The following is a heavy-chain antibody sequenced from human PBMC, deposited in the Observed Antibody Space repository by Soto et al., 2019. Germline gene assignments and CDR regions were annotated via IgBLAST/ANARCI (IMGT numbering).Heavy chain of an antibody. CDR2: IRSNADGGTV. CDR3: TAAGVRVVVTSGMDV. Sequence: DVQLVESGGGLVNPGGSLRLSCRTSGFTFSKAWMRWVRQAPGKGLEWVGRIRSNADGGTVEYAAPVKGRFIISRDASTNTFYLKMNSPDTENTGVYYCTAAGVRVVVTSGMDVWGEGTAVTVSS. CDR1: GFTFSKAW. J-gene: IGHJ6*02. D-gene: IGHD3-22*01. V-gene: IGHV3-15*01.